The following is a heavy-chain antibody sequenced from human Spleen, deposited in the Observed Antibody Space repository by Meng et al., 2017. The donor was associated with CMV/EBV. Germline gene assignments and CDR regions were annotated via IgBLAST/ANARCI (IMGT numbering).Heavy chain of an antibody. Sequence: GGSLRLSCAASGFIFSDYYMSWIRQAPGKGLEWISYISSSSGTIYYAGSVKGRFTISRDNAKNSLYLHMNSLRAEDTAVYYCARVKVLVGANDYWGQGTLVTVSS. V-gene: IGHV3-11*01. CDR1: GFIFSDYY. CDR3: ARVKVLVGANDY. CDR2: ISSSSGTI. D-gene: IGHD2-15*01. J-gene: IGHJ4*02.